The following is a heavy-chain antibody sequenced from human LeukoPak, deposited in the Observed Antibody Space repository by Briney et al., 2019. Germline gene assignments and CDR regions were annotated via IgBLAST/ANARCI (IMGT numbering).Heavy chain of an antibody. J-gene: IGHJ6*03. CDR3: ARTGDGYNYYNYYYMDV. CDR2: IYASGST. Sequence: SETLSLTCTVSGGSISSYYWSWIRQPAWQGLEWIGRIYASGSTNYNPSLKSRGTISLDLPNNQCSLHTSPVPPAHTAVYYCARTGDGYNYYNYYYMDVWGTGTTVT. CDR1: GGSISSYY. V-gene: IGHV4-4*07. D-gene: IGHD5-24*01.